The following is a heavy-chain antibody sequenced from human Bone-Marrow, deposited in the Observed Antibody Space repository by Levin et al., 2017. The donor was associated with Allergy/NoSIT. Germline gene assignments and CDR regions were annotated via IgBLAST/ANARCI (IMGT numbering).Heavy chain of an antibody. J-gene: IGHJ6*02. CDR2: INSDGSST. V-gene: IGHV3-74*01. CDR1: GFTFSSYW. D-gene: IGHD6-19*01. Sequence: PGGSLRLSCAASGFTFSSYWMHWVRQAPGKGLVWVSRINSDGSSTSYADSVKGRFTISRDNAKNTLYLQMNSLRAEDTAVYYCAREIAVAAVYGMDVWGQGTTVTVSS. CDR3: AREIAVAAVYGMDV.